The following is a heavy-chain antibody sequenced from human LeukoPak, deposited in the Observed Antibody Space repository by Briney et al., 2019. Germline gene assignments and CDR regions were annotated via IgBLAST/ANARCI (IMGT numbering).Heavy chain of an antibody. CDR3: ARVRSVYYGAFDY. V-gene: IGHV3-53*01. J-gene: IGHJ4*02. CDR2: IYSGGST. Sequence: PGGSLRLSCAASGFTFSSNYMSWVRQAPGKGLEWVSVIYSGGSTYYADSVKGRFTISRDNSKNTLYLQMNSLRAEDTAVYYCARVRSVYYGAFDYWGQGTLVTVSS. CDR1: GFTFSSNY. D-gene: IGHD3-22*01.